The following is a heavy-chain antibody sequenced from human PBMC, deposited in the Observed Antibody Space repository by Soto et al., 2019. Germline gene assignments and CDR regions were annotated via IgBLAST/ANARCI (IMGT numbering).Heavy chain of an antibody. Sequence: SETLSLTCTVSGGSIYRSGYYWGWIRQPPGRGLEWIGNIDYNGVTYSNPSLKSRVTISRDTSKNQFSLKLTSVTAADTALYYCGKVLVGATGHTDSDSWGPGTLVTVS. CDR1: GGSIYRSGYY. CDR2: IDYNGVT. D-gene: IGHD2-15*01. V-gene: IGHV4-39*01. J-gene: IGHJ4*02. CDR3: GKVLVGATGHTDSDS.